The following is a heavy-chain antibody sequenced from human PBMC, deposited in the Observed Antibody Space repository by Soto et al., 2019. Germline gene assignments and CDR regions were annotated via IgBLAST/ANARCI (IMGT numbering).Heavy chain of an antibody. Sequence: QVQLVQSGAEVKKPGSSVKFSCKASGGTFSSYAISWVRQAPGPGLEWMGGISPIPGTANYAQKFQGRLTITADESTSTAYMELSRLRSEDTAVYYCARSQGSSTSLEIYYYYYYGMEVWGQGTTVSVS. CDR3: ARSQGSSTSLEIYYYYYYGMEV. CDR2: ISPIPGTA. J-gene: IGHJ6*02. V-gene: IGHV1-69*01. CDR1: GGTFSSYA. D-gene: IGHD2-2*01.